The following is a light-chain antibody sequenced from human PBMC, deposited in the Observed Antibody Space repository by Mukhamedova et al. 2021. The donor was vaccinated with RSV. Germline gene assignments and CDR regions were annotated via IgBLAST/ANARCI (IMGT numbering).Light chain of an antibody. Sequence: VTISCTGTSSDVGGYNYVSWYQQHPGKAPKLMIYEVSKRPSGVPDRFSGSKSGNTASLTVSGLQAEDEADYYCSSYAGSNNLVFGG. CDR1: SSDVGGYNY. J-gene: IGLJ2*01. CDR3: SSYAGSNNLV. V-gene: IGLV2-8*01. CDR2: EVS.